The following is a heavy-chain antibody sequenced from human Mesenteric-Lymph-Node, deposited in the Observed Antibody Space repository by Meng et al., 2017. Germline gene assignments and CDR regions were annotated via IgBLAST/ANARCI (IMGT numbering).Heavy chain of an antibody. CDR1: GGSVSSDSYY. CDR3: ARYYYGSGSNYYYGMDV. Sequence: GSLRLSCTVSGGSVSSDSYYWSWIRQPPGKGLEWIGYIYYSGSTNYNPSLKSRVTISVDTSKNQFSLKLSSVTAADTAVYYCARYYYGSGSNYYYGMDVWGQGTTVTVSS. V-gene: IGHV4-61*01. CDR2: IYYSGST. D-gene: IGHD3-10*01. J-gene: IGHJ6*02.